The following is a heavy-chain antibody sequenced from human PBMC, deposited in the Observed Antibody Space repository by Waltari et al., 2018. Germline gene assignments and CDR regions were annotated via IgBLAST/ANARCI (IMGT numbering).Heavy chain of an antibody. CDR3: ARVGGRYCSGGSCPGDFDY. CDR1: GGSFSGYY. CDR2: INHSGST. J-gene: IGHJ4*02. D-gene: IGHD2-15*01. Sequence: QVPLQQWGAGLLKPSETLSLTCAVYGGSFSGYYWSWLRQPPGKGLEWIGEINHSGSTNYNPSLKSRVTISVDTSKNQFSLKLSSVTAADTAVYYCARVGGRYCSGGSCPGDFDYWGQGTLVTVSS. V-gene: IGHV4-34*01.